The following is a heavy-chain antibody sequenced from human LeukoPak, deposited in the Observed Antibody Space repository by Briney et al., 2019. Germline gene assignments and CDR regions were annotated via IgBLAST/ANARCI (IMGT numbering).Heavy chain of an antibody. D-gene: IGHD2-15*01. CDR3: ARDRGGIVVVVAVYDAFDI. CDR2: ISAYNGNT. CDR1: GYTFTSYG. J-gene: IGHJ3*02. Sequence: ASVKVSCKASGYTFTSYGISWVRQAPGQGLEWMGWISAYNGNTNYAQKLQGRVTMTTDTSTSTAYMELRSLRSDDTAVYYCARDRGGIVVVVAVYDAFDIWGQGTIVTVSS. V-gene: IGHV1-18*04.